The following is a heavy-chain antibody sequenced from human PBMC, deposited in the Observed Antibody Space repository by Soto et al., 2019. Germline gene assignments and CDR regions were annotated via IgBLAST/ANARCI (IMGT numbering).Heavy chain of an antibody. D-gene: IGHD6-13*01. J-gene: IGHJ6*02. V-gene: IGHV3-23*01. CDR3: AKGMGSSPRSGMDV. Sequence: EVQLLESGGGLVQPGGSLRLSCAASGFTFSSCATTWVRQAPAKGLEWVSAISGSGSATYYADSVKGRFTISRDNSKNTLYLQMNSLRAEDTAVYYCAKGMGSSPRSGMDVWGQGTTATVSS. CDR1: GFTFSSCA. CDR2: ISGSGSAT.